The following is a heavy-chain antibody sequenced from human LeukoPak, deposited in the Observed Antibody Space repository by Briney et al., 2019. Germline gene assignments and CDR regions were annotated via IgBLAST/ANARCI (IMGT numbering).Heavy chain of an antibody. CDR3: ARSPGGATLDY. Sequence: SETLSLTCAVYGGSFSGYYWSWIRQPPGKGLEWIGEINHSGSTNYNPSLKSRVTISVDTSKNQFSLKLSSVTAADTAVYYCARSPGGATLDYWGQGTLVTVSS. D-gene: IGHD1-26*01. CDR2: INHSGST. J-gene: IGHJ4*02. CDR1: GGSFSGYY. V-gene: IGHV4-34*01.